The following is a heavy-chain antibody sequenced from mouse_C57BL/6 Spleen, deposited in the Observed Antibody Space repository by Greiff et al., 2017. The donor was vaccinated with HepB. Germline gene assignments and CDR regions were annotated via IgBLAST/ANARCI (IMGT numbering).Heavy chain of an antibody. CDR2: ISDGGSYT. CDR1: GFTFSSYA. CDR3: ARERRHYAMDY. V-gene: IGHV5-4*01. J-gene: IGHJ4*01. D-gene: IGHD1-2*01. Sequence: EVQLVESGGGLVKPGGSLKLSCAASGFTFSSYAMSWVRQTPEKRLEWVATISDGGSYTYYPDNVKGRFTISRDNAKNNLYLQMSHLKSEDTAMYYCARERRHYAMDYWGQGTSVTVSS.